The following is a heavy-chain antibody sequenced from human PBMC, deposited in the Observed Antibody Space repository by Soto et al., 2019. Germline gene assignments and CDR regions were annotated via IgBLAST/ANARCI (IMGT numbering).Heavy chain of an antibody. CDR1: GFSLSTSGVG. CDR2: IYWDDDK. J-gene: IGHJ6*02. D-gene: IGHD7-27*01. V-gene: IGHV2-5*02. Sequence: QITLKESGPTLVKPTQTLTLTCTFSGFSLSTSGVGVGWIRQPPGKALEWLALIYWDDDKRYSPSLKSRLTITKDTSKNQVVLTMTNMDPVDTATYYCAHMGKRCYYYYYYGMDVWGQGTTVTVSS. CDR3: AHMGKRCYYYYYYGMDV.